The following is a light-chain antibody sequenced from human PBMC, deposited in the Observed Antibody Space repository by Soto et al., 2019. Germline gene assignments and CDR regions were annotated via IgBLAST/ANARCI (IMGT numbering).Light chain of an antibody. CDR2: GAS. Sequence: EIVMTQSPATLSVSPGERATLSCRASQIVSSNLAWYQQKPGQAPRLLIYGASTRATGIPARFSGSGSGTEFTLTISSLQSEDFAVYYCQQYNNWPPVIWTFGQGTKVDIK. J-gene: IGKJ1*01. V-gene: IGKV3-15*01. CDR1: QIVSSN. CDR3: QQYNNWPPVIWT.